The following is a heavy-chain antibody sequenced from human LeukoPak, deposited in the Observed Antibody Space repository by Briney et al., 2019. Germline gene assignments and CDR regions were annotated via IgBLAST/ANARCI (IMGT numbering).Heavy chain of an antibody. Sequence: GASVKVSCKASGYTFTTYGLSWVRQAPGQGLEWMGWISTYNGNTNYAQKFQGRVTMTTDTSTSTAYMELRSLRSDDTAVYYCARDPTEDFWSGFYSYFHFWGQGTLVTVSS. J-gene: IGHJ4*02. CDR2: ISTYNGNT. D-gene: IGHD3-3*01. CDR1: GYTFTTYG. CDR3: ARDPTEDFWSGFYSYFHF. V-gene: IGHV1-18*01.